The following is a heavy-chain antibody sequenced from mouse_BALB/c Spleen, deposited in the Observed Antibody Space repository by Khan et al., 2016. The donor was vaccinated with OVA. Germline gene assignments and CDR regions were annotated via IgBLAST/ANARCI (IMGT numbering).Heavy chain of an antibody. J-gene: IGHJ3*01. CDR2: ISDGGGST. V-gene: IGHV5-4*02. CDR1: GFSFSDYY. Sequence: EVELVESGGGLVKPGGSLKLSCAASGFSFSDYYMYWIRQTPAKRLEWVATISDGGGSTYYPDSVKGRFTISRDNAKNNLYLQMSSLKSEDTAIYYCARAGYGGLAYWGQGTLVTVSA. D-gene: IGHD1-1*02. CDR3: ARAGYGGLAY.